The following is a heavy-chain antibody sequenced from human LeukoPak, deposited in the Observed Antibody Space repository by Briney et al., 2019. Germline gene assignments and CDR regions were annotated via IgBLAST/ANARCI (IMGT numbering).Heavy chain of an antibody. CDR3: ARGFYYYDSSGYYYGYFQH. V-gene: IGHV3-48*03. D-gene: IGHD3-22*01. Sequence: GGSLRLSCAASGFTFSSYEMNWVRQAPGKGLEWVSYISSSGSTIYYADSVKGRFTISRDNAKNSLHLQMNSLRAEDTAVYYCARGFYYYDSSGYYYGYFQHWGQGTLVTVSS. CDR2: ISSSGSTI. J-gene: IGHJ1*01. CDR1: GFTFSSYE.